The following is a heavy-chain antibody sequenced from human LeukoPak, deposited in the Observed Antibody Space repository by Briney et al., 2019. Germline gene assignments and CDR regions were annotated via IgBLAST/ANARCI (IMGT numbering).Heavy chain of an antibody. Sequence: GSLRLSCAASGFTFSSYAMHWVRQAPGKGLEWVSYISSSSSTIYYADSVKGRFTISRDNAKNSLYLQMNSLRAEDTAVYYCARGAYYYEDWGQGTLVTVSS. CDR2: ISSSSSTI. V-gene: IGHV3-48*01. D-gene: IGHD3-22*01. J-gene: IGHJ4*02. CDR1: GFTFSSYA. CDR3: ARGAYYYED.